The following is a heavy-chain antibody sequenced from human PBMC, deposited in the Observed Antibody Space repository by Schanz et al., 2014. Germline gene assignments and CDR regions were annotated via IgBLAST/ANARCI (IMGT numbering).Heavy chain of an antibody. D-gene: IGHD3-3*01. CDR3: ARGVRIDY. CDR2: IKQDGSEK. J-gene: IGHJ4*02. CDR1: GFSFSNYW. V-gene: IGHV3-7*02. Sequence: EVQLVESGGGVVRPGGSLRLSCAASGFSFSNYWMSWVRQAPGKGLEWVANIKQDGSEKYYVDSVKGRFTISRDNAKNSLYLQMNSLTAEDTAVYYCARGVRIDYWGQGTLVTVSS.